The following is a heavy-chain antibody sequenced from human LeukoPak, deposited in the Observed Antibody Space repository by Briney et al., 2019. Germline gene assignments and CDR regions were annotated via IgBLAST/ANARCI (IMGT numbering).Heavy chain of an antibody. V-gene: IGHV1-2*02. CDR3: SRAGYRSSKTFGY. CDR1: GYTFTGYY. CDR2: IKPNSGGT. J-gene: IGHJ4*02. Sequence: ASVKVSCKPSGYTFTGYYMHRVRQAPREGLERMGWIKPNSGGTNYSQTFQGRVTMTRDTSISTASMDLSRMRSDDTAVYYCSRAGYRSSKTFGYWGQGTLVTVSS. D-gene: IGHD6-13*01.